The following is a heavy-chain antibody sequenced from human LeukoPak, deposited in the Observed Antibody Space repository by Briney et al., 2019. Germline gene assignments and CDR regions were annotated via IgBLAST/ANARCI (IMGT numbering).Heavy chain of an antibody. D-gene: IGHD2-15*01. J-gene: IGHJ4*02. CDR2: IDSDGLTT. CDR1: GFTFSSYW. Sequence: GGSLRLSCAVSGFTFSSYWMHWVRQVPGKGLVWVARIDSDGLTTTYADSVKGRFTISRDDSKNTLSLQMNSLRVEDTALYYCTQDIAWGAFEHWGQGTLVTVSS. CDR3: TQDIAWGAFEH. V-gene: IGHV3-74*01.